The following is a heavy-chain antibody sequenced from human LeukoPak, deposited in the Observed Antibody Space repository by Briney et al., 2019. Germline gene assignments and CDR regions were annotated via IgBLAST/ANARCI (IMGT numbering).Heavy chain of an antibody. D-gene: IGHD6-13*01. CDR1: GYTFTGCY. Sequence: GASVKASCKASGYTFTGCYMHWVRQAPGQGLEWMGWINPNSGGTNYAQKFQGWVTMTRDTSISTAYMELSRLRSDDTAVYYCAREVGIAAASDYYYGMDVWGQGTTVTVSS. V-gene: IGHV1-2*04. J-gene: IGHJ6*02. CDR3: AREVGIAAASDYYYGMDV. CDR2: INPNSGGT.